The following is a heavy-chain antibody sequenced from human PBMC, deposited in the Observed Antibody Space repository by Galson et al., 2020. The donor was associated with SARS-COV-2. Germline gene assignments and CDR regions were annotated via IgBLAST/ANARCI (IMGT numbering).Heavy chain of an antibody. CDR1: GFTFSSYD. CDR2: IGTAGDT. J-gene: IGHJ3*02. D-gene: IGHD2-2*01. CDR3: AKDIVPAATHGLGAFDI. Sequence: GGSLRLSCAASGFTFSSYDMHWVRQATGKGLEWVLAIGTAGDTYYPGSVKGRFTISRDNAKNSLYLQMNSLRAEDTALYYCAKDIVPAATHGLGAFDIWGQGTMVTVSS. V-gene: IGHV3-13*01.